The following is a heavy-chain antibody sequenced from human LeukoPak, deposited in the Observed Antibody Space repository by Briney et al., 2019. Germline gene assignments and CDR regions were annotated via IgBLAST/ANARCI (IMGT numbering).Heavy chain of an antibody. D-gene: IGHD6-19*01. CDR1: GFTFSSYS. V-gene: IGHV3-21*01. CDR3: ARDRESSGWSVFYYFDY. Sequence: GGSLRLSCEASGFTFSSYSMNWVRQAPGKGLEWVSSISSSSSYIYYADSVKGRFTISRDNAKNSLYLQMNSLRAEDTAVYYCARDRESSGWSVFYYFDYWGQGTLVTVSS. CDR2: ISSSSSYI. J-gene: IGHJ4*02.